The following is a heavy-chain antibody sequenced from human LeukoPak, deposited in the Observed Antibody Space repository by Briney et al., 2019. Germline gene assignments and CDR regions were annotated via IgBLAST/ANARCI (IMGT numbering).Heavy chain of an antibody. Sequence: SVKVSCKASGGSFSTSGFSWVRQAPGQGLEWMGGVIPIYGTPSYAQKFQGRVTITTDESTSTAYMEPSSLRSEDTAVYYCARDHWGIVENGYDYFYYDMDVWGQGTTVTVS. J-gene: IGHJ6*02. CDR1: GGSFSTSG. CDR3: ARDHWGIVENGYDYFYYDMDV. V-gene: IGHV1-69*05. D-gene: IGHD7-27*01. CDR2: VIPIYGTP.